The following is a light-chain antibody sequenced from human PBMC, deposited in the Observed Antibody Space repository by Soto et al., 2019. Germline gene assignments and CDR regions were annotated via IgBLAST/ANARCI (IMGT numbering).Light chain of an antibody. Sequence: QSALTQPASVSGSPGQSITISCTGTGSDVGAYNYVSWYQHRPGKAPQLMISEVTKRPSGVSDRFSGSKSGNTASLTISGLQAEDEADYYCCSYAGSSTFYVFGTGTKLTVL. CDR1: GSDVGAYNY. J-gene: IGLJ1*01. CDR2: EVT. V-gene: IGLV2-23*02. CDR3: CSYAGSSTFYV.